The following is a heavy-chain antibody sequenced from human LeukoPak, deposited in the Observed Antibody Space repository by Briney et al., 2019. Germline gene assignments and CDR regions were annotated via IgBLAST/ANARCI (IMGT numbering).Heavy chain of an antibody. J-gene: IGHJ5*02. D-gene: IGHD6-19*01. CDR2: FYYSGST. CDR3: ARTTVAAWFDP. Sequence: SETLSLTCTVSGGSISSSSYYWVWIRPPPGKGLEWIGNFYYSGSTYYNLNLKSRVTISIYKSKNQFSLKLGTATAAAPAVYYCARTTVAAWFDPWGQGTLVTVS. V-gene: IGHV4-39*01. CDR1: GGSISSSSYY.